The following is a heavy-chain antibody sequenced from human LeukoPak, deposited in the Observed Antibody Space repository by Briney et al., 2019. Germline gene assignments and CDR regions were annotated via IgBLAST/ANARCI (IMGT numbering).Heavy chain of an antibody. CDR3: ARGLWFDP. CDR1: GGSFSGYY. Sequence: TTSEILSLTCAVYGGSFSGYYWSWIRQPPGKGLEWIGEINHSGSTNYNPSLKSRVTISVDTSKNQFSLKLSSVTAADTAVYYCARGLWFDPWGQGTLVTVSS. J-gene: IGHJ5*02. V-gene: IGHV4-34*01. CDR2: INHSGST.